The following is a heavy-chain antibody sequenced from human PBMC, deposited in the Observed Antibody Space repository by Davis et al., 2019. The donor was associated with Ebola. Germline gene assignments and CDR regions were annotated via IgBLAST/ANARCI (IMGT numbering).Heavy chain of an antibody. CDR1: GFTFSSYS. Sequence: GGSLRLSCAASGFTFSSYSMNWVRQAPGKGLEWVSSISSSSSYTYYADSVKGRFTISRDNSKNTLYLQMNSLRVEDTAVYYCARCQGGGSTTSCFDYWGQGTLITVSS. J-gene: IGHJ4*02. CDR2: ISSSSSYT. D-gene: IGHD2-2*01. V-gene: IGHV3-21*01. CDR3: ARCQGGGSTTSCFDY.